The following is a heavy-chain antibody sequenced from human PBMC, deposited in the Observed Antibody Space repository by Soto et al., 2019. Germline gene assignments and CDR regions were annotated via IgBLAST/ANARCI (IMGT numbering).Heavy chain of an antibody. D-gene: IGHD1-26*01. Sequence: PGGSLRLSCAASGFTFSSYAMSWVRQAPGKGLEWVSAISGSGGSTYYADSVKGRFTISRDNSKNTLYLQMNSLRAEDTAVYYCAMGWSGSYSQFDYWGQGTLVTVSS. CDR2: ISGSGGST. V-gene: IGHV3-23*01. CDR1: GFTFSSYA. J-gene: IGHJ4*02. CDR3: AMGWSGSYSQFDY.